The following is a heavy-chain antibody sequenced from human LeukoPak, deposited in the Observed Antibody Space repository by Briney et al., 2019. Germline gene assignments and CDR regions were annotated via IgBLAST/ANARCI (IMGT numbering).Heavy chain of an antibody. CDR1: GGSISSSSYY. D-gene: IGHD3-10*01. Sequence: SETLSLTCTVSGGSISSSSYYWSWVRQPPGKGLEWIGYIYYTGTTNYNPSLKSRITILVDTSKNQFSLKLSSLTAADTAVYYCARDNYGSGLGYYWGQGTLVTVSS. V-gene: IGHV4-61*01. CDR2: IYYTGTT. CDR3: ARDNYGSGLGYY. J-gene: IGHJ4*02.